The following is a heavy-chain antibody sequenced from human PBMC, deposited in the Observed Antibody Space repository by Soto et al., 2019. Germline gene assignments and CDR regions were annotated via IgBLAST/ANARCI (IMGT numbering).Heavy chain of an antibody. Sequence: SETLSLTCTVSGDSFGTYYWSWIRQPPGKGLEWIGYMYYTGNTNYNPSLKSRVTISVDTSKNQYSLKLRSVTAADTAVYFCARYFDWPNAFDVWGQGTMVTVSS. CDR3: ARYFDWPNAFDV. D-gene: IGHD3-9*01. CDR1: GDSFGTYY. V-gene: IGHV4-59*01. CDR2: MYYTGNT. J-gene: IGHJ3*01.